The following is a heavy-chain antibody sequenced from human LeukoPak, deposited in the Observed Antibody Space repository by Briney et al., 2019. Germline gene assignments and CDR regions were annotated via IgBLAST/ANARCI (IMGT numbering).Heavy chain of an antibody. CDR3: VRDRGALQYFDY. CDR1: GFTFRNHG. D-gene: IGHD2/OR15-2a*01. Sequence: PGGSLRLSCAASGFTFRNHGMDWVRQAPGKGLEWVAIIWYDGRNKYYAACVNGRFTISRDNSKNTLYLQMNTLRDDDTAVYYCVRDRGALQYFDYWGQGTLVTVSS. V-gene: IGHV3-33*01. J-gene: IGHJ4*02. CDR2: IWYDGRNK.